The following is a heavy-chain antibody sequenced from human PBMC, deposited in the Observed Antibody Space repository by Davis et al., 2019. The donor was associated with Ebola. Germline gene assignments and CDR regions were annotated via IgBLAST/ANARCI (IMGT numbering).Heavy chain of an antibody. CDR3: AKGRQEQQLVVAFDI. Sequence: GESLKISCAASGFTFSSYAMSWVRQAPGKGLEWVSAISGSGGSTYYADSVKGRFTISRDNSKNTLYLQMNSLRAEDTAVYYCAKGRQEQQLVVAFDIWGQGTMVTVSS. D-gene: IGHD6-13*01. CDR2: ISGSGGST. CDR1: GFTFSSYA. V-gene: IGHV3-23*01. J-gene: IGHJ3*02.